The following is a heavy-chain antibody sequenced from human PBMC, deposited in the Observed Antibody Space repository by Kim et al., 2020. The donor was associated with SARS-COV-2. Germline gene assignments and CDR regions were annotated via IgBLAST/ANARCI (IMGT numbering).Heavy chain of an antibody. Sequence: GGSLRLSCAASGFTVSSNYMSWVRQAPGKGLEWVSVIYSGGSTYYADSVKGRFTISRDNSKNTLYLQMNSLRAEDTAVYYCARESMEIMGYYYYGMDVWGQGTTVTVSS. J-gene: IGHJ6*02. CDR3: ARESMEIMGYYYYGMDV. V-gene: IGHV3-66*02. D-gene: IGHD3-16*01. CDR2: IYSGGST. CDR1: GFTVSSNY.